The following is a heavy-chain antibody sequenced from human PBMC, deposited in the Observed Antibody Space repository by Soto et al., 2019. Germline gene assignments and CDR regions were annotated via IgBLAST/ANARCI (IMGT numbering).Heavy chain of an antibody. CDR2: ISAYNGNT. V-gene: IGHV1-18*01. CDR1: GSTFASYA. CDR3: ARDPPPPDY. Sequence: QVQLVQSGAEVNKPGASVKVSCKASGSTFASYAISWMRQAPGQGLEWMGWISAYNGNTNYAQKLQGRVTMTTDTSTGTAYMELRNLRSNDTTVYYCARDPPPPDYCGQGNLVTVSS. J-gene: IGHJ4*02.